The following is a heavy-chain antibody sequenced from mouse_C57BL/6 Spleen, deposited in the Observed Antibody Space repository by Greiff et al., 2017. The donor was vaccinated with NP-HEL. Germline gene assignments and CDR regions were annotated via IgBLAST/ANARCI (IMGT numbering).Heavy chain of an antibody. V-gene: IGHV1-82*01. CDR3: ARSGYGSSYNAWFAY. CDR1: GYAFSSSW. J-gene: IGHJ3*01. CDR2: IYPGDGDT. Sequence: VKLQESGPELVKPGASVKISCKASGYAFSSSWMNWVKQRPGKGLEWIGRIYPGDGDTNYNGKFKGKATLTADKSSSTAYMQLSSLTSEDSAVYFCARSGYGSSYNAWFAYWGQGTLVTVSA. D-gene: IGHD1-1*01.